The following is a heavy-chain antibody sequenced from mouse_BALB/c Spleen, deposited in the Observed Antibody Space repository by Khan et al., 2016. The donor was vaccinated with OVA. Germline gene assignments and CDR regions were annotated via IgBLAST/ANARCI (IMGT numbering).Heavy chain of an antibody. V-gene: IGHV5-6*01. Sequence: EVQGVESGGDLVKPGGSLKLSCAASGFTFSTYGMSWVRQAPDQRLEWVATVSTGGSYTYYPDSVKGRFTISRDNATNTLYLQMSGLRSEDTAMDYCTRLAYYYDSEGIAYWGQGTLVTVSA. CDR1: GFTFSTYG. CDR2: VSTGGSYT. J-gene: IGHJ3*01. D-gene: IGHD1-1*01. CDR3: TRLAYYYDSEGIAY.